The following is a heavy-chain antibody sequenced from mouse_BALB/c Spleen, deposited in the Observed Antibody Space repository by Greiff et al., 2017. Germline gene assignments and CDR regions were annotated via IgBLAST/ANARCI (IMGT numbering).Heavy chain of an antibody. CDR1: GFTFSSYG. CDR3: ARGDGYDVDAMDY. J-gene: IGHJ4*01. D-gene: IGHD2-2*01. CDR2: ISSGGSYT. V-gene: IGHV5-6*02. Sequence: EVKLEESGGDLVKPGGSLKLSCAASGFTFSSYGMSWVRQTPDKRLEWVATISSGGSYTYYPDSVKGRFTISRDNAKNTLYLQMSSLKSEDTAMYYCARGDGYDVDAMDYWGQGTSVTVSS.